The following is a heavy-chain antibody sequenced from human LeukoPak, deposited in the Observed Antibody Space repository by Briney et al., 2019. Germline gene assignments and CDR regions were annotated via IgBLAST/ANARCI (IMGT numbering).Heavy chain of an antibody. CDR1: GYTFTSYD. J-gene: IGHJ4*02. D-gene: IGHD2-2*01. Sequence: ASVKVSCKASGYTFTSYDINWLRQATGQGLEWMGWMNPNSGNTGYAQRFQGRVTMTRNISISTAYMELSSLRSEDTAVYYCARGRTPAAMPDYWGQGTLVTVSS. CDR2: MNPNSGNT. CDR3: ARGRTPAAMPDY. V-gene: IGHV1-8*01.